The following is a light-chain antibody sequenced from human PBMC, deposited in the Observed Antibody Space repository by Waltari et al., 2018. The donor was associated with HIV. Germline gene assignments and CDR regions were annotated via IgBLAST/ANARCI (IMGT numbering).Light chain of an antibody. CDR1: NSDVGSYNL. Sequence: QSALTQPRSVSGSPGQSVTISCTGTNSDVGSYNLVSWYQHHPGKVPKIMIYQVNNRPSGVPDRFSGSKSGNTASLTVSGLQPEDVADYYCCLYTGDYVIFGGGTKLTVL. CDR2: QVN. J-gene: IGLJ2*01. V-gene: IGLV2-11*01. CDR3: CLYTGDYVI.